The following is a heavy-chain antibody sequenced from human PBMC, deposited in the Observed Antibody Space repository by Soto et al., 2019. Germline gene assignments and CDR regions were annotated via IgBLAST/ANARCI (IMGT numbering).Heavy chain of an antibody. CDR1: GYNFSGYY. CDR3: ARSLSPTELNCSNSRDYYHWFEP. V-gene: IGHV1-2*02. Sequence: ASVEVSCKASGYNFSGYYLHWVRRAPGQGLAWMGWTKPKSGGTKYAKNFQDRVTMTKDTSNSTAYMDLRRLRSDDTDVYYCARSLSPTELNCSNSRDYYHWFEPWGQGTLVTV. D-gene: IGHD3-22*01. CDR2: TKPKSGGT. J-gene: IGHJ5*02.